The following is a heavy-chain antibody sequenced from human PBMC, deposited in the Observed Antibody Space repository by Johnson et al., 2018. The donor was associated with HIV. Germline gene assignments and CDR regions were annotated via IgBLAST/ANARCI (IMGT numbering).Heavy chain of an antibody. V-gene: IGHV3-30*18. CDR1: GLTFITCG. D-gene: IGHD1-26*01. CDR3: AKVRGVGATAAFDI. Sequence: QVQLVESGGGVVQPGRSLRLSCAASGLTFITCGMYWVRQAPGKGLEWVAVISDDGSNKYYADSVKGRFTISRDNSKNTLYLQMNSLRAEDTAVYYCAKVRGVGATAAFDIWGQGTMVTVSS. CDR2: ISDDGSNK. J-gene: IGHJ3*02.